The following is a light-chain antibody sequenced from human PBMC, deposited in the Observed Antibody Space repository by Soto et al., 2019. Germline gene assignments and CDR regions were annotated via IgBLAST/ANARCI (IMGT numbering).Light chain of an antibody. J-gene: IGKJ4*01. CDR2: GVS. V-gene: IGKV1-12*01. CDR1: QGFGSW. Sequence: DIQMTQSPSSVSASVGDRVTITCRASQGFGSWLAWYQQKPWKAPKLLIYGVSTLESGVPSRFSGSGSGTEFTLTISSLQPEDFATYYCQQADISQLTFGGGTRVEIK. CDR3: QQADISQLT.